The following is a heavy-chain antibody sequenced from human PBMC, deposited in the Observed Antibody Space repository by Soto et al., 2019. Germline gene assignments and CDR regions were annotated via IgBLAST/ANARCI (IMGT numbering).Heavy chain of an antibody. Sequence: EVQLLESGGGLVQPGGSLRLSCAASGLTFSSYAMSWVRQAPGKGLEWVSAISGSGGSTYYADSVKGRFTISRDNSKNTLYLQMNSLRAEDTAVYYCAKDHRQIFGVVIRRGGVDYWGQGTLVTVSS. D-gene: IGHD3-3*01. CDR3: AKDHRQIFGVVIRRGGVDY. V-gene: IGHV3-23*01. CDR1: GLTFSSYA. CDR2: ISGSGGST. J-gene: IGHJ4*02.